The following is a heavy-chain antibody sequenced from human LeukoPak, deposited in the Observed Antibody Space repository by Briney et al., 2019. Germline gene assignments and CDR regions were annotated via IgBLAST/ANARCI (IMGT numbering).Heavy chain of an antibody. D-gene: IGHD5-18*01. J-gene: IGHJ3*02. V-gene: IGHV3-23*01. CDR1: GFTFSNYA. CDR2: ISFTGSGT. Sequence: GGSLRLSCAASGFTFSNYAMSWVRQAPGKGLEWVSAISFTGSGTYYADSVKGRFTISRDNSKNTLYLQMNSLRAEDTAVYYCARERGYSSSAFDIWGQGTMVTVSS. CDR3: ARERGYSSSAFDI.